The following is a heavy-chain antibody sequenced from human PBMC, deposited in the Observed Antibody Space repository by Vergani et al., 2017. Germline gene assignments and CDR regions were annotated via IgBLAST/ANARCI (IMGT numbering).Heavy chain of an antibody. V-gene: IGHV4-39*07. CDR1: VGSISSSSYY. CDR2: IYYSGST. J-gene: IGHJ4*02. CDR3: ARVPRYGSGSPLGDY. Sequence: QLQLQESGPGLVKPSETLSLTCTVSVGSISSSSYYWGWIRQPPGKGLEWIGSIYYSGSTYYNPSLKSRVTISVDTSKNQFSLKLSSVTAADTAVYYCARVPRYGSGSPLGDYWGQGTLVTVSS. D-gene: IGHD3-10*01.